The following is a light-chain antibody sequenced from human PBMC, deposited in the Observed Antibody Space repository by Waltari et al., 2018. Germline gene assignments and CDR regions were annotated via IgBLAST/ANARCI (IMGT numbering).Light chain of an antibody. V-gene: IGKV3-20*01. CDR2: GAS. CDR3: QMYVRLPVT. Sequence: EIVLTQSPGTLSLSPGEGATPSCRASQSVGRSLVWYQKRPGRAPRLLIYGASSRATGIPDRFTGSGSGTDFSLTISRLDPEDFAVYYCQMYVRLPVTFGQGTKVEI. CDR1: QSVGRS. J-gene: IGKJ1*01.